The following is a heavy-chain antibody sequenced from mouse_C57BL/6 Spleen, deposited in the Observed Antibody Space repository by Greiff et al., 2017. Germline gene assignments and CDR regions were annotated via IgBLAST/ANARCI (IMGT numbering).Heavy chain of an antibody. Sequence: LEESGAELVRPGASVKLSCKASGYTFTDYYIHWVKQRPGQGLEWIARIYPGSGNTYYNEKFKGKATLTAEKSSSTAYMQLSSLTSEDSAVYFCARSNCVEYFDYWGQGTTLTVSS. CDR3: ARSNCVEYFDY. CDR1: GYTFTDYY. D-gene: IGHD4-1*01. J-gene: IGHJ2*01. CDR2: IYPGSGNT. V-gene: IGHV1-76*01.